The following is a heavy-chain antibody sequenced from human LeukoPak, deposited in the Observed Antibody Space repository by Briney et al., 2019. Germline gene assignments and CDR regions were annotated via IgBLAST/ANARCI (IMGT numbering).Heavy chain of an antibody. CDR3: ARDSSGWYVSSDVA. CDR1: GGSISSSSYY. J-gene: IGHJ4*02. Sequence: SETLSLTCTVSGGSISSSSYYWGWIRQPPGKGLEWIGSIYYSGSTYYNPSLKSRVTISVDTSKNQFSLKLSSVTAADTAVYYCARDSSGWYVSSDVAWGQGTLVTVSS. D-gene: IGHD6-19*01. V-gene: IGHV4-39*07. CDR2: IYYSGST.